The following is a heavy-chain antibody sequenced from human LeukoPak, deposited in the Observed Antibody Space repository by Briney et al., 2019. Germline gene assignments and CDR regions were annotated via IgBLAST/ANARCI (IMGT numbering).Heavy chain of an antibody. D-gene: IGHD6-6*01. J-gene: IGHJ4*02. Sequence: GGSLRLSCAASGFTFSSYSMNWVRQAPGKGLEWVSYISSSSTIYYADSVKGRFTISRDNAKNSLYLQMNSLRAEDTAVYYCARGGAKYSSSSRHLDYWGQGTLVTVSS. CDR1: GFTFSSYS. CDR3: ARGGAKYSSSSRHLDY. V-gene: IGHV3-48*01. CDR2: ISSSSTI.